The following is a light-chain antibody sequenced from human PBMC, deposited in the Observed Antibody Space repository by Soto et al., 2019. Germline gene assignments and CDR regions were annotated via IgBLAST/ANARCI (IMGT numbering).Light chain of an antibody. CDR1: RSDVGDYKY. CDR2: EVS. CDR3: SSYTTIFTYV. V-gene: IGLV2-14*01. Sequence: LSQPASVSGSPGQSISISCTLTRSDVGDYKYVSWYQQHPGKARRLVISEVSNRPSGISNRFSGSKSGNTASLTISGLQAEDEADYYCSSYTTIFTYVFGTGTKVTVL. J-gene: IGLJ1*01.